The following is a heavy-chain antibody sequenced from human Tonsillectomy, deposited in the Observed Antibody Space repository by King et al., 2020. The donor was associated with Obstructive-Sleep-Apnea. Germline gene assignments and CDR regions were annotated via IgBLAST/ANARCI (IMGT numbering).Heavy chain of an antibody. V-gene: IGHV3-7*03. Sequence: VQLVGSGGGLVQPGGSLRLSCEASGFTFSNYWMSWVRQAPGKGLEWVATIKQDGSEKYYVASVEGRFTISRDNAKNSLYLQMNSLRAEDTAVFYCAREAPLGYCSTSTCLNWFDPWGQGTLVTVSS. D-gene: IGHD2-2*01. CDR1: GFTFSNYW. CDR2: IKQDGSEK. J-gene: IGHJ5*02. CDR3: AREAPLGYCSTSTCLNWFDP.